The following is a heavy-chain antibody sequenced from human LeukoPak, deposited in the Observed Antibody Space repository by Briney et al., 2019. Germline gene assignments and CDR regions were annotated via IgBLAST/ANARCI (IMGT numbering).Heavy chain of an antibody. V-gene: IGHV3-48*03. Sequence: GGSLRLSCAASGFTLSSYEMNWVRQAPGKGLEWVSYISSSGSTIYYADSVKGRFTISRDNAKNSLYLQMNSLGAEDTAVYYCARDYGGSSPFDYWGQGTLVTVSS. CDR1: GFTLSSYE. CDR3: ARDYGGSSPFDY. D-gene: IGHD4-23*01. J-gene: IGHJ4*02. CDR2: ISSSGSTI.